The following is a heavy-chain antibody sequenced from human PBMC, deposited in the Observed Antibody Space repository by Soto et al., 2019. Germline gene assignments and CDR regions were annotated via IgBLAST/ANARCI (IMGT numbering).Heavy chain of an antibody. CDR1: GDSISSSNW. D-gene: IGHD6-13*01. CDR3: ARYSASGLYHYFALDV. CDR2: IYQTGIT. Sequence: PSETLSLTCAVSGDSISSSNWWTWVRQPPGKGLEWIGDIYQTGITNSNPSLKSRVTMSIDKSKNQFSLKLTSVTAADTAVYYCARYSASGLYHYFALDVWGQGTTVTVSS. J-gene: IGHJ6*02. V-gene: IGHV4-4*02.